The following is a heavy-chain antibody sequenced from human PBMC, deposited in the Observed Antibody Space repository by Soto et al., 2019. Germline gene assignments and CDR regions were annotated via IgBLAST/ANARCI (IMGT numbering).Heavy chain of an antibody. D-gene: IGHD3-16*01. V-gene: IGHV3-7*01. CDR1: GFTFSSYW. J-gene: IGHJ4*02. CDR2: IKQDGSEK. Sequence: EVQLVESGGGLVQPGGSLRLSCAASGFTFSSYWMSWVRQAPGKGLGGGATIKQDGSEKYYVDSGKGRFTISRDNAKNSLYLQMNSLRAEDTAVYYCARREDNYDYIWGSPVGYFDYWGQGTLVTVSS. CDR3: ARREDNYDYIWGSPVGYFDY.